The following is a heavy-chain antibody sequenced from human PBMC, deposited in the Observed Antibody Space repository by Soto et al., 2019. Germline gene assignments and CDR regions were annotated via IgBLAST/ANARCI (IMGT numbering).Heavy chain of an antibody. Sequence: GGSLRLSCAASGFTFSSYSMNWVRQAPGKGLEWVSYISSSSSTIYYADSVKGRFTIPRDNAKNSLYLQMNSLRAEDTAVYYCVVGDFWSGYYPRYYYYYYGMDVWGQGTTVTVSS. CDR3: VVGDFWSGYYPRYYYYYYGMDV. CDR2: ISSSSSTI. V-gene: IGHV3-48*01. D-gene: IGHD3-3*01. CDR1: GFTFSSYS. J-gene: IGHJ6*02.